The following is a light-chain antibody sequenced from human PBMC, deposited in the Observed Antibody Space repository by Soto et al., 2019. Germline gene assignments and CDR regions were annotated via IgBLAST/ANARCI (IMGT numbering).Light chain of an antibody. CDR3: QQRSNWPLT. CDR2: DAS. CDR1: QSVSNN. Sequence: EILMTQPPATLSVSPGETATLSCRASQSVSNNLAWYQQKPGQAPRLLIYDASNRATGIPARFSGSGSGTDFTLTISSLEPEDFAVYYCQQRSNWPLTFGGGTKVDIK. V-gene: IGKV3-11*01. J-gene: IGKJ4*01.